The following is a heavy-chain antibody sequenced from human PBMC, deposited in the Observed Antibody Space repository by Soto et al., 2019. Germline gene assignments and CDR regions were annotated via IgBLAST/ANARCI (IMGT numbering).Heavy chain of an antibody. CDR3: AKCNGDIYYYYAMDV. Sequence: QVQLVESGGGVVQPGRSLRLSCAASGFTFSSYGMHWVRQAPGKGLEWVAVISYEGSNKYYADSVKGRFTISRDNSKNTLYLQMNSLRAEDTAVYYCAKCNGDIYYYYAMDVWGQGTTVTVSS. D-gene: IGHD2-8*01. CDR1: GFTFSSYG. J-gene: IGHJ6*02. CDR2: ISYEGSNK. V-gene: IGHV3-30*18.